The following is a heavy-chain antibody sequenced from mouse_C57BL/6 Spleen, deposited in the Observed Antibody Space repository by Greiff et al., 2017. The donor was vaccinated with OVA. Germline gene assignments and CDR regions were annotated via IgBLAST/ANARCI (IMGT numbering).Heavy chain of an antibody. V-gene: IGHV5-4*01. D-gene: IGHD1-1*01. J-gene: IGHJ1*03. CDR2: ISDGGSYT. CDR1: GFTFSSYA. CDR3: ARDGDYGSSYGYFDV. Sequence: EVMLVESGGGLVKPGGSLKLSCAASGFTFSSYAMSWVRQTPEKRLEWVATISDGGSYTYYPDNVKGRFTISRDNAKNNLYLQMSHLKSEDTAMYYCARDGDYGSSYGYFDVWGTGTTVTVSS.